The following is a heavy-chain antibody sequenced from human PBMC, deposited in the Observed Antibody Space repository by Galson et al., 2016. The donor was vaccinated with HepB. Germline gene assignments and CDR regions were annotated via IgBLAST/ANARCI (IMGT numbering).Heavy chain of an antibody. CDR2: MYYSGST. CDR1: GGSISGSNYY. CDR3: ATGIVVAGRMYYYYMDV. V-gene: IGHV4-39*01. J-gene: IGHJ6*03. D-gene: IGHD6-19*01. Sequence: ETLSLTCNVSGGSISGSNYYWGWIRQPPGRGLEWIGSMYYSGSTNYNPSLESRVTISVDTSKNHLSLSLSSMTAADTAVYYCATGIVVAGRMYYYYMDVWGKGTSVTVSS.